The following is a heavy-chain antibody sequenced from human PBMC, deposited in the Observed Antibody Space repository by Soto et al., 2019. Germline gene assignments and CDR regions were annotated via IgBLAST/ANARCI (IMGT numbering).Heavy chain of an antibody. J-gene: IGHJ6*03. Sequence: QVQLVESGGGVVQPGRSLRLSCAASGFTFSSYGMHWVRQAPGKGLEWVAVIWYDGSNKYYADSVKGRFTISRDNSKNTLYLQMNSLRAEDTAVYYCARELKYCSGGSCNYYMDVWCKGTTVTVSS. D-gene: IGHD2-15*01. CDR1: GFTFSSYG. V-gene: IGHV3-33*01. CDR2: IWYDGSNK. CDR3: ARELKYCSGGSCNYYMDV.